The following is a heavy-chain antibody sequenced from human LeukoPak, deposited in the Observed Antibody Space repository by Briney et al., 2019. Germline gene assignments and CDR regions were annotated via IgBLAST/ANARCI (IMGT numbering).Heavy chain of an antibody. CDR2: INSDGSST. D-gene: IGHD3-16*01. CDR1: GFTFSSYW. CDR3: ARGIMITFGGSLDY. J-gene: IGHJ4*02. V-gene: IGHV3-74*01. Sequence: PGGSMRLSCAAPGFTFSSYWMHWVRQAPGKGLVWVSRINSDGSSTSYADSVKGRFTISRDNAKNTLYLQMNSLRAEDTAVYYCARGIMITFGGSLDYWGQGTLVTVSS.